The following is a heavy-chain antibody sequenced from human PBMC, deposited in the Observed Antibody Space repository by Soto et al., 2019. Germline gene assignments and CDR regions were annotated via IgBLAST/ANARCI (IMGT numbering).Heavy chain of an antibody. Sequence: SETLSLTCTVSGGSISSGDYYWSWIRQPPGKGLEWIGYIYYSGSTYYNPSLKSRVTISVDTSKNQFSLKLSSVTAADTAVYYCARDRLGFPGTFSPAWFDPWGQGTLVTVSS. CDR1: GGSISSGDYY. D-gene: IGHD3-3*02. CDR3: ARDRLGFPGTFSPAWFDP. J-gene: IGHJ5*02. CDR2: IYYSGST. V-gene: IGHV4-30-4*01.